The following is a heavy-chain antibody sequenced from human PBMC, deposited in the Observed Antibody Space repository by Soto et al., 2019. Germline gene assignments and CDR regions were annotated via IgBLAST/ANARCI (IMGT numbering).Heavy chain of an antibody. CDR3: ARDTRLDCSSTSCYEFDY. CDR2: INPSGGST. D-gene: IGHD2-2*01. Sequence: GASVKVSCKASGYTFTSYYMHWVRQAPGQGLEWMGIINPSGGSTSYAQKFQGRVTMTRDTSTSTVYMELSSLRSEDTAVYYCARDTRLDCSSTSCYEFDYWGQGTLVTVSS. CDR1: GYTFTSYY. V-gene: IGHV1-46*03. J-gene: IGHJ4*02.